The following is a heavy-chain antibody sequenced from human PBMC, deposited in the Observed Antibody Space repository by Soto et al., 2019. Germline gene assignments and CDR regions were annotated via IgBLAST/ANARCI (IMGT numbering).Heavy chain of an antibody. Sequence: QVQLQESGPGLVKPSETLSLTCTVSGGSISSYYWSWIRQPPGKGLEWIGYINYSGSTNYNPSLKSRATISVDTPKNQLPLKLNSMTAADTAVYYCARHNYGSGSTYFDYWGQGTLVTVSS. CDR1: GGSISSYY. D-gene: IGHD3-10*01. CDR3: ARHNYGSGSTYFDY. CDR2: INYSGST. J-gene: IGHJ4*02. V-gene: IGHV4-59*08.